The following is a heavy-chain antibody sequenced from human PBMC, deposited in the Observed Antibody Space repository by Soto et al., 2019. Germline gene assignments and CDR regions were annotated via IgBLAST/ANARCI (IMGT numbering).Heavy chain of an antibody. CDR1: GYSFTTYW. J-gene: IGHJ6*02. V-gene: IGHV5-10-1*01. CDR2: IDPGDSST. Sequence: PGESLKISCQGSGYSFTTYWISWVRQMPGKGLEWMGKIDPGDSSTNYSPSFRGHITISVDRSINTAHLQFSSLKAADTAVYYCARLEKWYYNYYGLDVWGQRTMVTVS. CDR3: ARLEKWYYNYYGLDV. D-gene: IGHD1-26*01.